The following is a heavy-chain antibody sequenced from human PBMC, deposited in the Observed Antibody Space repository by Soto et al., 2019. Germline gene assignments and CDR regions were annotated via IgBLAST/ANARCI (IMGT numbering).Heavy chain of an antibody. J-gene: IGHJ6*02. CDR2: INPNSGGT. CDR1: GYSFTAYY. CDR3: ATPGHQLLEGMDV. D-gene: IGHD2-2*01. V-gene: IGHV1-2*02. Sequence: QVQLVQSGAEVKKPGASVKVSCKASGYSFTAYYMHWVRQAPGQGLEWMGWINPNSGGTKYAQKFQGRVTMTRDTSISTAYMELSRLRSDDTAVYYCATPGHQLLEGMDVWGQGTTVTVSS.